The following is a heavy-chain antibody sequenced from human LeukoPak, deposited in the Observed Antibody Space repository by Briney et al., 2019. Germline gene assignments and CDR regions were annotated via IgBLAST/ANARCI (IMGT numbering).Heavy chain of an antibody. V-gene: IGHV3-15*01. CDR2: IKSKTDGGTT. CDR1: GFTFSNAW. J-gene: IGHJ4*02. Sequence: GGSLRLSCAASGFTFSNAWMSWVRQAPGKGLEWVGRIKSKTDGGTTDYAAPVKGRFTISRDDSKNTLYLQMNSLKTEDTAVYYCTTTTFFTIFGVVTTSIDSWGQGTLVTVSS. CDR3: TTTTFFTIFGVVTTSIDS. D-gene: IGHD3-3*01.